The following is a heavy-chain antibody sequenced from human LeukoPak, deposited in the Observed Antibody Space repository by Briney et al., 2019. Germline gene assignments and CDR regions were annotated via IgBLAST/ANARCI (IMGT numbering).Heavy chain of an antibody. V-gene: IGHV4-61*01. CDR3: ARHSYDSSGYFGY. Sequence: SETLSLTCAVSGDSVSSSNYYWSWIRQPPGKGLEWIGYIYYGGSTNYNPSLKSRVTISVDTSKSQFSLKLSSVTAADTAVYYCARHSYDSSGYFGYWGQGTLVTVSS. CDR1: GDSVSSSNYY. CDR2: IYYGGST. J-gene: IGHJ4*02. D-gene: IGHD3-22*01.